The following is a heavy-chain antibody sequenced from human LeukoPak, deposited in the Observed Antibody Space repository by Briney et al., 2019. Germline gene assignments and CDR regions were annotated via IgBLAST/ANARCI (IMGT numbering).Heavy chain of an antibody. Sequence: SETLSLTCTVSGGSISSYYWSWIRQPPGKGLEWIGYIYYSGSANYNPSLKSRVTISVDTSKNQFSLKLSSVTAADTAVYYCARGTYYYDSSGYYYKYYFDYWGQGTLVTVSS. J-gene: IGHJ4*02. D-gene: IGHD3-22*01. CDR2: IYYSGSA. CDR3: ARGTYYYDSSGYYYKYYFDY. V-gene: IGHV4-59*12. CDR1: GGSISSYY.